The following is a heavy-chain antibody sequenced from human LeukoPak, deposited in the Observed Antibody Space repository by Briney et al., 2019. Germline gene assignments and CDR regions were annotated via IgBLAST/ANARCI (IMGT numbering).Heavy chain of an antibody. V-gene: IGHV1-46*01. Sequence: ASVKVSCKAPGYTFTSYYMHWVRQAPGQGLEWMGIINPSGGNTSYAQKFQGRVTMTRDTSTSTVYMELSSLRSEDTAVYYCARKHGDGYNYYYFDYWGQGTLVTVSS. CDR2: INPSGGNT. D-gene: IGHD5-24*01. CDR1: GYTFTSYY. J-gene: IGHJ4*02. CDR3: ARKHGDGYNYYYFDY.